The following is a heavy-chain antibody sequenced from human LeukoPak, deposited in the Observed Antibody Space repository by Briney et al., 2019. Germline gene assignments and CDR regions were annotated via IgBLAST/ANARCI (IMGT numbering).Heavy chain of an antibody. CDR3: ARDPGRTGYFDY. CDR2: IIPIFGRA. V-gene: IGHV1-69*01. D-gene: IGHD1-1*01. Sequence: GASVKVSCKASGGTFSSYAISWVRQAPGQGLEWMGGIIPIFGRANYAQKFQGRVTITADESTSTAYMELSSLRSEDTAVYYCARDPGRTGYFDYWGQGTLVTVSS. CDR1: GGTFSSYA. J-gene: IGHJ4*02.